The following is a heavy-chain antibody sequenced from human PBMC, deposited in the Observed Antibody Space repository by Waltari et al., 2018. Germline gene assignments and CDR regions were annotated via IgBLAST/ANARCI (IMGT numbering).Heavy chain of an antibody. D-gene: IGHD2-2*01. CDR1: GYTLTEFA. CDR2: INTETGKP. V-gene: IGHV7-4-1*01. J-gene: IGHJ1*01. Sequence: VQLVQSGSELKKPGASVKVSCKTSGYTLTEFAINWVRQVPGHGLEWMGWINTETGKPMYAPAFTGRAVLSVDAAASTAYLQIDNLDSEDTAVYFCARDQGGASSRWGQGTPVFVSS. CDR3: ARDQGGASSR.